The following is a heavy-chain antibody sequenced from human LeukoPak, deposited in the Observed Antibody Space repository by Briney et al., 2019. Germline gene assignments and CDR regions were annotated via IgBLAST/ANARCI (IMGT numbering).Heavy chain of an antibody. CDR2: INPNSGGT. Sequence: ASVKVSCKASGYTFTGDYMHWVRQAPGQGLEWMGWINPNSGGTNYAQKFQGRVTMTRDTSISTAYMELSRLRSDDTAVYYCASSVRDYYYYYMDVWGKGTTVTVSS. V-gene: IGHV1-2*02. CDR3: ASSVRDYYYYYMDV. CDR1: GYTFTGDY. J-gene: IGHJ6*03.